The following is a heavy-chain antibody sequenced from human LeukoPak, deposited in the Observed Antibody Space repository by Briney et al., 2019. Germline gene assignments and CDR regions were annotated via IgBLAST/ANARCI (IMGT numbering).Heavy chain of an antibody. J-gene: IGHJ4*02. CDR2: IYHSGST. CDR3: ARASSGYDYLDY. V-gene: IGHV4-30-2*01. CDR1: GGSISSGGYS. D-gene: IGHD5-12*01. Sequence: SETLSLTCAVSGGSISSGGYSWSWIRQPPGKGLEWIGYIYHSGSTYYNPSLKSRVTISVDGSKNKFSLKLSSVTAADTAVYYCARASSGYDYLDYWGQGTLVTVSS.